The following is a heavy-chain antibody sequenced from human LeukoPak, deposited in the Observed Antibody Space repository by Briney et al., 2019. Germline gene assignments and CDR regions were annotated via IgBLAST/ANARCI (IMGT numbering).Heavy chain of an antibody. V-gene: IGHV3-23*01. CDR3: AKVKEYYYGMDV. CDR2: ISSSGSST. CDR1: GFTFSSYA. Sequence: GGSLRLSCAASGFTFSSYAMSWVRQAPGKGLEWVSAISSSGSSTYYADSVKGRFTISRDNPKNTLFLQMNSLRAEDTAVYYCAKVKEYYYGMDVWGQGTTVTVSS. J-gene: IGHJ6*02.